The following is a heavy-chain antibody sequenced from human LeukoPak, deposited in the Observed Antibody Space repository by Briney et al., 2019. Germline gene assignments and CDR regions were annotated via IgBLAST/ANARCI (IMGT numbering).Heavy chain of an antibody. D-gene: IGHD2/OR15-2a*01. Sequence: QAGGSLRLSCAASGFAFSSCAMSWVRQTPGKGLKWVSTISGSGGSTYYADSVKGRFTISRDNSKNTLFLQMNNLRAEDTAVYYCANSRGNWPEDAFDIWGQGTMVTVSS. J-gene: IGHJ3*02. CDR2: ISGSGGST. CDR1: GFAFSSCA. CDR3: ANSRGNWPEDAFDI. V-gene: IGHV3-23*01.